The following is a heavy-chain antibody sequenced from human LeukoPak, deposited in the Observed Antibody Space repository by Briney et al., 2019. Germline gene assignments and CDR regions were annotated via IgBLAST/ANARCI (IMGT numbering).Heavy chain of an antibody. CDR2: IYTNGST. V-gene: IGHV4-4*07. J-gene: IGHJ4*02. Sequence: SETLSLTCTVSGGSISSYYWSWIRQPAGKGLEWIGRIYTNGSTYYNPSLKIRVTISVDTSKNQFSLNLNSVTAADTAVYYCARGAYGSGSRYFDYWGQGTLVTVSS. D-gene: IGHD3-10*01. CDR1: GGSISSYY. CDR3: ARGAYGSGSRYFDY.